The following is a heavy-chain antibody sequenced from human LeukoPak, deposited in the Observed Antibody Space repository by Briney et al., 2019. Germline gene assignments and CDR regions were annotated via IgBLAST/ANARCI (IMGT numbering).Heavy chain of an antibody. CDR1: GGSISSSSHS. CDR2: IYYTGTT. Sequence: SETLSLTCTVSGGSISSSSHSWGWIRQPPGKGLEWTGSIYYTGTTYYNPSLKSRVTISVDTSKNQFSLKLSSVTAADTAVYYCARGRGVAAADTEDFDCWGQGTLVTVSS. CDR3: ARGRGVAAADTEDFDC. V-gene: IGHV4-39*01. D-gene: IGHD6-13*01. J-gene: IGHJ4*02.